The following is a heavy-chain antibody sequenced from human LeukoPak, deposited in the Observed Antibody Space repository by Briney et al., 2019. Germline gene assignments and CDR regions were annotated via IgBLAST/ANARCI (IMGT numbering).Heavy chain of an antibody. J-gene: IGHJ5*01. CDR1: GFTFNNYG. V-gene: IGHV3-23*01. CDR2: ISASGGTT. Sequence: GGSLRLSCAASGFTFNNYGMSWVRQAPGKGLEWVSAISASGGTTYYADSVKGRFTISRGNSENTLFLQMNSLRAEDTAVYYCAKEPREYCSSTSCPNWFDSWGQGTLVTVSS. CDR3: AKEPREYCSSTSCPNWFDS. D-gene: IGHD2-2*01.